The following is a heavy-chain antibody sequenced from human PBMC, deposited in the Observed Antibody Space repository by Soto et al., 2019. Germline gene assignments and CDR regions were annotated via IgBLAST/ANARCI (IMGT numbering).Heavy chain of an antibody. J-gene: IGHJ4*02. CDR2: VYWDASK. Sequence: QITLNESGPTLVKPTQTLTLTCTFSGFSLSNRDEGVGWIRQPPGEALEWLGVVYWDASKTYSPSLESRLTIPKDTSKNQVVRRMTKMDPVDTATYYCAHCRGGVASFWGQGTLVTVSS. V-gene: IGHV2-5*02. CDR3: AHCRGGVASF. CDR1: GFSLSNRDEG. D-gene: IGHD2-2*01.